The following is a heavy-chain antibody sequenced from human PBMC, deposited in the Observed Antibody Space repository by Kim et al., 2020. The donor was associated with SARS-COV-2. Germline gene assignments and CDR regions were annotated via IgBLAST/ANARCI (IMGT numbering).Heavy chain of an antibody. CDR2: SYM. Sequence: SYMSYADSVKGRFTLPRDNAKNSLYLQMNSLRAEDTAVYYCARDSLPEAPYWGQGTLVTVSS. V-gene: IGHV3-21*01. CDR3: ARDSLPEAPY. J-gene: IGHJ4*02.